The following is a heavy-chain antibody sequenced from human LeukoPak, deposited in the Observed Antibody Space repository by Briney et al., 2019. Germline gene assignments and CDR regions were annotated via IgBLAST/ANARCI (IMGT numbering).Heavy chain of an antibody. D-gene: IGHD4-11*01. J-gene: IGHJ6*03. CDR1: GGTFSSYA. V-gene: IGHV1-69*06. Sequence: ASVKVSCKASGGTFSSYAISWVRQAPGQGLEWMGGIIPIFGTANYAQKFQGRVTITADKSTSTAYMELSSLRSEDTAVDYCARGLQYYYYYMDVWGKGTTVTVSS. CDR3: ARGLQYYYYYMDV. CDR2: IIPIFGTA.